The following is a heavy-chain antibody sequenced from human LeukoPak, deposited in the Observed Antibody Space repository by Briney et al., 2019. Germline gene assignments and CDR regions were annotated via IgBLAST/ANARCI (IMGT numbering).Heavy chain of an antibody. CDR2: INPNSGGT. Sequence: GASVKVSCKASGYTFTGYYMHWARQAPGQGLEWMGRINPNSGGTNYAQKFQGRVTMTRDTSISTAYMELSRLRSDDTAVYYCARDPYYDSSGYVGDELDYWGQGTLVTVSS. J-gene: IGHJ4*02. V-gene: IGHV1-2*06. CDR3: ARDPYYDSSGYVGDELDY. CDR1: GYTFTGYY. D-gene: IGHD3-22*01.